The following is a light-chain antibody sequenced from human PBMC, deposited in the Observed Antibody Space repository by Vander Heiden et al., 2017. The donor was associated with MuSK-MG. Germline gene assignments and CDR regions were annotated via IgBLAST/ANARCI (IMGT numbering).Light chain of an antibody. CDR2: GVS. Sequence: SALTQPASVSGSPGPSITISCPGGSLDIGGYDFVAWDQQRPGKAPKLILHGVSNRPSGVSDRFSGSKSGDTASLTISGLQAEDDADYYCSSFSSNTTLVFGGGTKVTVL. CDR3: SSFSSNTTLV. J-gene: IGLJ2*01. CDR1: SLDIGGYDF. V-gene: IGLV2-14*03.